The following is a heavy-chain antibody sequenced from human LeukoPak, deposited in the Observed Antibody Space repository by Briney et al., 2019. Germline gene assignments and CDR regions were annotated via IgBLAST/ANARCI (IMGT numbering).Heavy chain of an antibody. CDR3: ARSSGYYYYYMDV. V-gene: IGHV4-34*01. CDR1: GGSFSGYY. CDR2: INHSGST. Sequence: SETLSLTCAVYGGSFSGYYWSWIRQPPGKGLEWIGEINHSGSTNYNPSLKSRVTISVDTSKNQFSLKLSSVIAADTAVYYCARSSGYYYYYMDVWGKGTTVTISS. J-gene: IGHJ6*03. D-gene: IGHD6-25*01.